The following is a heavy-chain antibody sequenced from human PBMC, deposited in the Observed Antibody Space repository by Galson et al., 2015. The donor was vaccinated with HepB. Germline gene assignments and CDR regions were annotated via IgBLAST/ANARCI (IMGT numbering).Heavy chain of an antibody. V-gene: IGHV3-15*01. CDR3: TTDQIYDFWSGYYYFGAPYYYYGMDV. CDR2: IKSKTDGGTT. J-gene: IGHJ6*02. D-gene: IGHD3-3*01. CDR1: GFTFSNAW. Sequence: SLRLSCAASGFTFSNAWMSWVRQAPGKGLEWVGRIKSKTDGGTTDYAAPVKGRFTISRDDSKNTLYLQMNSLKTEDTAVYYCTTDQIYDFWSGYYYFGAPYYYYGMDVWGQGTTVTVSS.